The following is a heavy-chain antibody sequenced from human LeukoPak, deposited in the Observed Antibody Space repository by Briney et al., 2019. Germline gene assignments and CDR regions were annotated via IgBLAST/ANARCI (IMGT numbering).Heavy chain of an antibody. Sequence: GASVKVSCKASGYTFTSYYMHWVRQAPGQGLEWMGIINPSGGSTSYAQKFQGRVTITADTSTDTAYMELSSLRSEDTAVYYCATDRYHTYFDYWGQGTLVTVSS. J-gene: IGHJ4*02. V-gene: IGHV1-46*01. D-gene: IGHD1-14*01. CDR1: GYTFTSYY. CDR3: ATDRYHTYFDY. CDR2: INPSGGST.